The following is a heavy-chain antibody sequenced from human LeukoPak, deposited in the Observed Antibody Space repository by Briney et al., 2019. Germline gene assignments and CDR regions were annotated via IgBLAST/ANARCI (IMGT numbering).Heavy chain of an antibody. CDR3: ARAPRSNYAHFDY. D-gene: IGHD4-11*01. J-gene: IGHJ4*02. Sequence: GASVKVSCKASGYTFTGYYMHWLRQAPGQGLEWMGWINPNSGGTNYAQKFQGRVTMTRDTSISTAYMELSRLRSDDTAVYYCARAPRSNYAHFDYWGQGTLVTVSS. CDR2: INPNSGGT. CDR1: GYTFTGYY. V-gene: IGHV1-2*02.